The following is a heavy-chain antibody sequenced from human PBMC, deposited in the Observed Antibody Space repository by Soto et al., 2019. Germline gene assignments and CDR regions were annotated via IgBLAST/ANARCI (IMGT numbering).Heavy chain of an antibody. CDR2: INHSGST. CDR1: GGSFSGYY. D-gene: IGHD3-22*01. J-gene: IGHJ1*01. Sequence: SETLSLTCAVYGGSFSGYYWSWIRQPPGKGLEWIGEINHSGSTNYNPSLKSRVTISVDTSKNQFSLKLSSVTAADTAVYYCASHEVVVITTPRLKGAEYFQHWGQGTLVTVSS. V-gene: IGHV4-34*01. CDR3: ASHEVVVITTPRLKGAEYFQH.